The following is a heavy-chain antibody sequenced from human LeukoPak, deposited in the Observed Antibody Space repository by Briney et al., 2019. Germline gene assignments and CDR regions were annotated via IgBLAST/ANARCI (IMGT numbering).Heavy chain of an antibody. J-gene: IGHJ3*02. V-gene: IGHV3-30*18. CDR1: GFTVSTSV. CDR2: ISFDGSKK. CDR3: AKGKDLYGALDI. D-gene: IGHD3-10*01. Sequence: GGSLRLSCAASGFTVSTSVMHWVRQAPGKGLDWVAIISFDGSKKYYTDSVKGRFTISRDTSENTVYLQMNSLGVEDTALYYCAKGKDLYGALDIWGQGTRVTVSS.